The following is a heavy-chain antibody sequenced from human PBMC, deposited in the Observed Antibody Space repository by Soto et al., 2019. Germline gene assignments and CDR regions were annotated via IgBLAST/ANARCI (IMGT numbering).Heavy chain of an antibody. CDR1: GDSISTYY. D-gene: IGHD3-22*01. CDR2: LYYGRSA. V-gene: IGHV4-59*01. J-gene: IGHJ4*02. CDR3: ALRSMAVVPEY. Sequence: QVQLQESGPGLVKPSETLSLTCAVSGDSISTYYCMWIRQPPGKGLESIGYLYYGRSANYNPSLKSRFTLSVDTSTNQCSLTLSSMTAADTAVYYCALRSMAVVPEYWGQGTLVTVSS.